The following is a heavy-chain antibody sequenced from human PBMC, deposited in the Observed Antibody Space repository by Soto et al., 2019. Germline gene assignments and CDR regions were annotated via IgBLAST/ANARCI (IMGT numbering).Heavy chain of an antibody. CDR3: ARSDNRNSLYGVDV. CDR1: GSSLSGYY. V-gene: IGHV4-34*01. CDR2: INHRGIS. D-gene: IGHD1-7*01. Sequence: SETLSLTCAVNGSSLSGYYWSWIRHSPGKGLEWIGEINHRGISDYNPSLKSRVTISIDASKNHVTLELTSATAADTAVYYCARSDNRNSLYGVDVWGQGTADTVSS. J-gene: IGHJ6*02.